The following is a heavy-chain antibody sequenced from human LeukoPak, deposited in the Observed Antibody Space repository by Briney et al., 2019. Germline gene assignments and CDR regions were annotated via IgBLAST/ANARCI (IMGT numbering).Heavy chain of an antibody. V-gene: IGHV4-38-2*01. CDR3: ARRYGSGSYYIDY. D-gene: IGHD3-10*01. J-gene: IGHJ4*02. Sequence: SETLSLTCAVAGYSISSGYYWGWIRQPPGKGLEWIGSIYHSGSTYYNLSLKSRVTISVDTSKNQFSLKLSSVTAADTAVYYCARRYGSGSYYIDYWGQGTLVTVSS. CDR1: GYSISSGYY. CDR2: IYHSGST.